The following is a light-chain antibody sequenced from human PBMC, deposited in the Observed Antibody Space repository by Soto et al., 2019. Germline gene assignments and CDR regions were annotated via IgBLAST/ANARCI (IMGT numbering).Light chain of an antibody. CDR2: GAS. Sequence: EIVLTQSPGTLSLSPGERATLSCRASQSVSSSYLAWYQQTPGQAPRLLIYGASSRATGIPDRFSGSGSGTDFTLTISRLESEDFAVYYCRQYGSSLGQGTKVDIK. J-gene: IGKJ1*01. CDR3: RQYGSS. V-gene: IGKV3-20*01. CDR1: QSVSSSY.